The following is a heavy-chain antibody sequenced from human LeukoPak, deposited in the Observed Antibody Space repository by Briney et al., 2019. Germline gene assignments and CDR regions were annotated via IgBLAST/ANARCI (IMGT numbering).Heavy chain of an antibody. D-gene: IGHD1-7*01. CDR3: VKSTEGTSRHSDY. V-gene: IGHV3-23*01. CDR1: GFTFSSYA. CDR2: ISGGGIST. Sequence: GGSLRLSCAASGFTFSSYAMSWVRQAPGKGLEWVSSISGGGISTYYADSVKGRFTITRDNSKNTLYLQMNSLRAEDTAVYYCVKSTEGTSRHSDYWGQETVDSVST. J-gene: IGHJ4*02.